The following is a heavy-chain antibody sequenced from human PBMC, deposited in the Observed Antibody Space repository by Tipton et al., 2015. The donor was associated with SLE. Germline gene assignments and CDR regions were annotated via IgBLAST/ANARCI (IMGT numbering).Heavy chain of an antibody. D-gene: IGHD6-13*01. CDR2: ISAYNGNT. J-gene: IGHJ4*02. CDR1: GFTFSSYG. V-gene: IGHV1-18*01. Sequence: SCAASGFTFSSYGISWVRQAPGQGLEWMGWISAYNGNTNYAQKLQGRVTMTTDTSTSTAYMELRSLRSDDTAVYYCARGTGSQQLTDFDYWGQGTLVTVSS. CDR3: ARGTGSQQLTDFDY.